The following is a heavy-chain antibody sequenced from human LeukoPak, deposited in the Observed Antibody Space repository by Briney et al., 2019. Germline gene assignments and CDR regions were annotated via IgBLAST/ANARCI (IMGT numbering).Heavy chain of an antibody. Sequence: PGGSLRLSCAASGFAFRSYSMNWVRQAPGKGLEWVSAISGSGGSTYYADSVKGRFTISRDNSKNTLYLQMNSLRAEDTAVYYCAKHYSSSWYYFDYWGQGTLVTVSS. CDR3: AKHYSSSWYYFDY. CDR2: ISGSGGST. V-gene: IGHV3-23*01. J-gene: IGHJ4*02. D-gene: IGHD6-13*01. CDR1: GFAFRSYS.